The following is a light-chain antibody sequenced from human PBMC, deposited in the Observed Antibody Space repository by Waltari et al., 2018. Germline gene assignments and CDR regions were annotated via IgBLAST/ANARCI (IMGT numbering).Light chain of an antibody. CDR3: QQYYSIPIT. CDR2: WAS. V-gene: IGKV4-1*01. CDR1: QSVLYSSNNKNY. Sequence: DIVMTQSPDSLAVSLGERATINSKSSQSVLYSSNNKNYLYWYKQKPGQPPKLLIYWASTRESGVPDRFSGSGSGTDFTLTISSLQAEDVAVYYCQQYYSIPITFGQGTRLEIK. J-gene: IGKJ5*01.